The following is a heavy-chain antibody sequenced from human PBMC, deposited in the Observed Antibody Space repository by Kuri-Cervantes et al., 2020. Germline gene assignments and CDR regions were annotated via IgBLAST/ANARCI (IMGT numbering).Heavy chain of an antibody. V-gene: IGHV4-31*03. Sequence: LRLSCTVSGGSISSGGYYWSWIRQHPGKGLEWIGYIYYSGSTYYNPSLKSRVTISVDTSKNQFPLKLSSVTAADTAVYYCARETPFPGRGSCRGFDYWGQGTLVTVSS. CDR3: ARETPFPGRGSCRGFDY. CDR1: GGSISSGGYY. J-gene: IGHJ4*02. D-gene: IGHD2-15*01. CDR2: IYYSGST.